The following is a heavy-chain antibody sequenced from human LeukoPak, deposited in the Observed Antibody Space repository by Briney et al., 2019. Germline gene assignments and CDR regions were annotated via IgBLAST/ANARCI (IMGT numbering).Heavy chain of an antibody. D-gene: IGHD5-18*01. CDR2: IGGSGTSA. CDR1: GFTFSSYA. V-gene: IGHV3-23*01. CDR3: AKDDSAYSYASFDY. J-gene: IGHJ4*02. Sequence: GGSLRLSCAASGFTFSSYAMSWVRQAPGKGLEWVSAIGGSGTSAYYADSLKGRFTISRDNSKNTLYLQVNSLSAEDTAVYYCAKDDSAYSYASFDYWGQGTLVTVSS.